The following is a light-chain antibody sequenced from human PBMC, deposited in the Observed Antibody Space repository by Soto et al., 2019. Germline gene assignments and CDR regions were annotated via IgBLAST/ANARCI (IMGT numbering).Light chain of an antibody. CDR3: SSYTSSSTLL. CDR2: EVS. J-gene: IGLJ1*01. Sequence: QFALTQPASVSGSAGQSITISCTGTSSDVGGYEYVSWYQQHPGRAPKLMIYEVSNRPSGVSNRFSGSKSGNTASLTISGLQAVDEADYYCSSYTSSSTLLFGTGTKVTVL. CDR1: SSDVGGYEY. V-gene: IGLV2-14*01.